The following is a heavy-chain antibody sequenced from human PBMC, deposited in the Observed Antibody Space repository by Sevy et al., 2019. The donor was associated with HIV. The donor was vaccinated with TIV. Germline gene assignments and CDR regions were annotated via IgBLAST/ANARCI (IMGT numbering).Heavy chain of an antibody. J-gene: IGHJ4*02. D-gene: IGHD2-15*01. V-gene: IGHV1-18*04. CDR1: GYTFTSYG. CDR3: ASRDSSGGSWADFDY. Sequence: ASVKVSCKASGYTFTSYGISWVRQAPGQGLEWMGWISAYNGNTNYAQKLQGRVTMTTDTSTSTAYMELRSLRSDDTAVYYCASRDSSGGSWADFDYWGQGTLVTVSS. CDR2: ISAYNGNT.